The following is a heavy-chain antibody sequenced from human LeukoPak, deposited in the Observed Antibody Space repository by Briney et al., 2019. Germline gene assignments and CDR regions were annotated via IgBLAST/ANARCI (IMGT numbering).Heavy chain of an antibody. CDR1: GFTFSDYS. Sequence: GGSLRLSCATSGFTFSDYSMNWVRQAPGKGLEWLSYTTGSSSTIYYADSVKGRFTISRDNAKNSLYLQMNSLRAEDTAVYYCARSVGQLDYWGQGTLVTVSS. CDR2: TTGSSSTI. V-gene: IGHV3-48*01. J-gene: IGHJ4*02. CDR3: ARSVGQLDY. D-gene: IGHD1-26*01.